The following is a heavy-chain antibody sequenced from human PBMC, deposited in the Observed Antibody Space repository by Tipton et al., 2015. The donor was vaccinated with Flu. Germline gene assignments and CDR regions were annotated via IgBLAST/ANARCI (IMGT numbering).Heavy chain of an antibody. V-gene: IGHV1-18*01. CDR2: ISLYSGDT. J-gene: IGHJ4*02. Sequence: QLVQSGVEVKKPGASVKVSCKASGFSFDNFGINWVRQAPGQGLEWMGWISLYSGDTRFSQNVQGRVAMTTDTSTGTVYMELRNLRPDDTAVYYCARGSGYAGDYWGQGTLVTVSS. CDR3: ARGSGYAGDY. CDR1: GFSFDNFG. D-gene: IGHD5-12*01.